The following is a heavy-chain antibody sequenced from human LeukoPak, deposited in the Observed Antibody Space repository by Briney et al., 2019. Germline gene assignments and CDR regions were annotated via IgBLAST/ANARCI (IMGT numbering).Heavy chain of an antibody. Sequence: GGSLRLSCAASGFTFSDYYMSWIRQAPGKGLEWVSYISSSGSTIYYADSVKGRFTISRDNAKNSLYLQMNSLRAEDTALYYCAKDPTSGSYDLGAFDIWGQGTMVTVSS. CDR3: AKDPTSGSYDLGAFDI. J-gene: IGHJ3*02. D-gene: IGHD1-26*01. CDR2: ISSSGSTI. V-gene: IGHV3-11*01. CDR1: GFTFSDYY.